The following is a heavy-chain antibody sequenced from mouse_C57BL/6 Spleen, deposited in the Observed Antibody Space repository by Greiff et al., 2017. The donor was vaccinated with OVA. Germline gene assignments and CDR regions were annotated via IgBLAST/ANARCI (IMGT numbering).Heavy chain of an antibody. CDR2: ISSGGDYI. V-gene: IGHV5-9-1*02. J-gene: IGHJ1*03. CDR1: GFTFSSYA. CDR3: TRGDYYGSSWWYFDV. D-gene: IGHD1-1*01. Sequence: EVQRVESGEGLVKPGGSLKLSCAASGFTFSSYAMSWVRQTPEKRLEWVAYISSGGDYIYYADTVKGRFTISRDNARNTLYLQMSSLKSEDTAMYYCTRGDYYGSSWWYFDVWGTGTTVTVSS.